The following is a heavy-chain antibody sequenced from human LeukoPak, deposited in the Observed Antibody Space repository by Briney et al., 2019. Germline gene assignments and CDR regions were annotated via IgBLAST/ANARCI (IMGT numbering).Heavy chain of an antibody. CDR1: GYSISSGYY. V-gene: IGHV4-38-2*02. D-gene: IGHD3-16*01. Sequence: SETLSLTCTVSGYSISSGYYWGWIRQPPGKGLEWIGSIYHSGSTYYNPSLKSRVTISVDTSKNQFSLKLSSVTAADTAVYYCARVGGGSWSYFYYYMDVWGKGTTVTVSS. CDR3: ARVGGGSWSYFYYYMDV. CDR2: IYHSGST. J-gene: IGHJ6*03.